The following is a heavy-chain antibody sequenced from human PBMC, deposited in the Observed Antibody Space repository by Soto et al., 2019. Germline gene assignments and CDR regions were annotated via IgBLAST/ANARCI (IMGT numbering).Heavy chain of an antibody. CDR2: ISYDGSNK. CDR1: GFTFSSYA. D-gene: IGHD2-15*01. CDR3: ARDGGY. J-gene: IGHJ4*02. V-gene: IGHV3-30-3*01. Sequence: QVQLVESGGGVVQPGRSLSLSCAASGFTFSSYAMHWVRQAPGKGLEWVAVISYDGSNKYYADSVKGRFTISRDNSKNTLYLQMNSLRAEDTAVYYCARDGGYLGQGTLVTVSS.